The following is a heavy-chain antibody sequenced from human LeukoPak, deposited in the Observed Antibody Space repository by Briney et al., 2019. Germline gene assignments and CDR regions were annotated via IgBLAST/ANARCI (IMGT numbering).Heavy chain of an antibody. D-gene: IGHD3-10*01. V-gene: IGHV3-21*01. CDR1: GFTFSSYS. J-gene: IGHJ4*02. CDR3: AKVAKYYYGPETYYFFEQ. CDR2: ISSSSSYI. Sequence: PGGSLRLSCAVSGFTFSSYSMNWVRQAPGKGLEWVSSISSSSSYIYYADSVKGRFTISRDYAKNSLYLQMNSLRVEDTAVYYCAKVAKYYYGPETYYFFEQWGQGTPVTASS.